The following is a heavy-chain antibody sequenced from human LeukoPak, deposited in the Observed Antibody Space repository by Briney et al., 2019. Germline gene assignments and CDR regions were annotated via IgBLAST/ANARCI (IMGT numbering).Heavy chain of an antibody. D-gene: IGHD2-2*02. V-gene: IGHV5-51*01. CDR1: GYSFTSYW. J-gene: IGHJ6*03. Sequence: GESLKISCKGSGYSFTSYWIGWVRQMPGKGLEWMGIIYPGDSDTRYSPSFQGQVTISADKSISTAYLQWSSLKASDTAMYYCATLNCSTSCYTTNYYSYYMDVWGKGTTVTVSS. CDR3: ATLNCSTSCYTTNYYSYYMDV. CDR2: IYPGDSDT.